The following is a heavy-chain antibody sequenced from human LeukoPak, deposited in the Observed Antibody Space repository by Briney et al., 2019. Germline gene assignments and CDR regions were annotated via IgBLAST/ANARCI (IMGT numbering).Heavy chain of an antibody. CDR1: GYTFTSYG. D-gene: IGHD3-3*01. V-gene: IGHV1-18*01. CDR2: ISAYNGNT. J-gene: IGHJ6*02. CDR3: ARDRDYDFWSGLVYYYGMDV. Sequence: ASVKVSCKASGYTFTSYGIRWVRQAPGQGLEWMGWISAYNGNTNYAQKLQGRVTMTTDTSTSTAYMELRSLRSDDTAVYYCARDRDYDFWSGLVYYYGMDVWGQGTTVTVSS.